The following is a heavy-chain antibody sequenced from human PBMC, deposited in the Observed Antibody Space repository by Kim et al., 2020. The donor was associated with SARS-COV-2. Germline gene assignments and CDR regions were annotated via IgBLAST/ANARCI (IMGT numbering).Heavy chain of an antibody. CDR2: ISYDGSNK. Sequence: GGSLRLSCAASGFTFSSYAMHWVRQAPGKGLEWVAVISYDGSNKYYADSVKGRFTISRDNSKNTLYLQMNSLRAEDTAVYYCARARGVYCSSTSCYPPDYWGQGTLGTLSS. J-gene: IGHJ4*02. V-gene: IGHV3-30*04. CDR3: ARARGVYCSSTSCYPPDY. D-gene: IGHD2-2*01. CDR1: GFTFSSYA.